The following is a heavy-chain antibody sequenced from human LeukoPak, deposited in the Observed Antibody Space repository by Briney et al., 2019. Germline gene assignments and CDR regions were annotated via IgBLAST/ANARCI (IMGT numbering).Heavy chain of an antibody. D-gene: IGHD6-13*01. Sequence: GGSLRLSCAASGFTLRSYTMNWVRQAPGKGLEWVSVIYSGGSTYYADSVKGRFTISRDNSKNTLYLQMNSLRAEDTAVYYCARKGSSWTYVDVWGQGTTVTVSS. J-gene: IGHJ6*02. CDR3: ARKGSSWTYVDV. CDR1: GFTLRSYT. V-gene: IGHV3-66*01. CDR2: IYSGGST.